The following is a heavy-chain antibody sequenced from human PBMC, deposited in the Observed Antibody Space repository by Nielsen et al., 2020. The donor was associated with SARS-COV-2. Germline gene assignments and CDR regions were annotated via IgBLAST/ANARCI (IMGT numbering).Heavy chain of an antibody. V-gene: IGHV3-30*03. D-gene: IGHD3-16*01. J-gene: IGHJ4*02. CDR2: ISYDGSNK. Sequence: GGSLRLSCAASGFTFSSYGMHWVRQAPGKGLEWVAVISYDGSNKYYADSVKGRFTISRDNSKNTLYLQMNSLRAEDTAVYYCAAPHYDYVWGGPFDYWGQGTLVTVSS. CDR3: AAPHYDYVWGGPFDY. CDR1: GFTFSSYG.